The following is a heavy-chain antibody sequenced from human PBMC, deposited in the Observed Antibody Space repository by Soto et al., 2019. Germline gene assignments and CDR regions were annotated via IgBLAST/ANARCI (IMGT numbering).Heavy chain of an antibody. J-gene: IGHJ4*02. V-gene: IGHV3-74*03. Sequence: LRLSCAASGFSLSPYWMHWVRQVPGRGLEWVARLSSDGFGAAYADSVKGRFFISRDIARNTLSLQMNSLRADDTAVYYCARDLGGPDCWGRGTSVTVSS. CDR3: ARDLGGPDC. CDR2: LSSDGFGA. CDR1: GFSLSPYW. D-gene: IGHD3-16*01.